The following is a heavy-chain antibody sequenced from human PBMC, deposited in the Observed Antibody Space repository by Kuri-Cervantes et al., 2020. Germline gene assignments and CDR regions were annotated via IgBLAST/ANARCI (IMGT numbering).Heavy chain of an antibody. CDR2: IKPDGSEK. Sequence: GGSLRLSCAASGFTLSSYAMIWVRQAPGKGLECVANIKPDGSEKNYVDSVKGRFTISRDNGKNTLYLQMNSLRAEETAVYYCLRDYGGVWGQGTTVTVSS. J-gene: IGHJ6*02. CDR3: LRDYGGV. V-gene: IGHV3-7*01. CDR1: GFTLSSYA. D-gene: IGHD3-16*01.